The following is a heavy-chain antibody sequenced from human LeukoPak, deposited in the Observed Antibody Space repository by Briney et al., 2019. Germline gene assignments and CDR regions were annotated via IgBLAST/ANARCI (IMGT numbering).Heavy chain of an antibody. CDR1: GFTFSSYW. CDR2: INSDGSST. Sequence: GGSLRLSCAASGFTFSSYWMHWVRQAPGKGLVWVSRINSDGSSTSYADSVKGRFTISRDNAKNTLYLQMNSLRAEGTAVYYCARAGIAVAGIGVDYWGQGTLVTVSS. D-gene: IGHD6-19*01. V-gene: IGHV3-74*01. J-gene: IGHJ4*02. CDR3: ARAGIAVAGIGVDY.